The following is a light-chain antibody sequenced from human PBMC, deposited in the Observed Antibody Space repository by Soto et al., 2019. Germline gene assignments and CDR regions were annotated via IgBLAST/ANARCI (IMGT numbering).Light chain of an antibody. CDR1: SSDVGRYRY. CDR3: SSYSTTSSPHVL. V-gene: IGLV2-14*01. CDR2: EVS. Sequence: QSVLTQPASVSGSPGQSITISCTGTSSDVGRYRYVSWYQQHPGKAPKLIIYEVSYRPSGVSTRFSGSKSDNTASLTISGLQAEYEADYYCSSYSTTSSPHVLFGGGTKLTVL. J-gene: IGLJ2*01.